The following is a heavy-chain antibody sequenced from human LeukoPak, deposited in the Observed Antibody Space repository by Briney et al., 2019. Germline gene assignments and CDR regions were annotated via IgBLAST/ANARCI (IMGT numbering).Heavy chain of an antibody. J-gene: IGHJ4*02. CDR3: AKDRGLLSSFGELLHFFDH. V-gene: IGHV3-23*01. CDR1: GFTFSSYD. CDR2: ISSSDGTT. Sequence: GGSLRLSCAASGFTFSSYDMSWVRQAPGKGLEWVSAISSSDGTTYYADPVKGRFTISRDTSRNTLYLQMNSLRAEDTAVYYCAKDRGLLSSFGELLHFFDHWGQGTLVTVSS. D-gene: IGHD3-10*01.